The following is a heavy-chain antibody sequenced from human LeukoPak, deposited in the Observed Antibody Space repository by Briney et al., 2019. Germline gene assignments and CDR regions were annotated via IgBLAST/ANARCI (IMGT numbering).Heavy chain of an antibody. CDR1: GFTSSIYA. D-gene: IGHD3-10*01. J-gene: IGHJ6*02. Sequence: GGSLRLSCAASGFTSSIYAMSWVRHARGKGLEWVSAISGSGGSTYYADSVKGRFTISRYNSINTLYLQMSSLRAEDAAVYYCAKSGGLSGSGRLGMDVWGQGTTVTVSS. CDR3: AKSGGLSGSGRLGMDV. V-gene: IGHV3-23*01. CDR2: ISGSGGST.